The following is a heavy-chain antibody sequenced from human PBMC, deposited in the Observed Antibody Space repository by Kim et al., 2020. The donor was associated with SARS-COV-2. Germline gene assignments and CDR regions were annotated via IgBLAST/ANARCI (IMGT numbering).Heavy chain of an antibody. CDR3: AKERGPYCGGDCYSSWDY. V-gene: IGHV3-23*01. Sequence: RGRFTISRDNSKAPLYLQMNGLRAEDTAVYYCAKERGPYCGGDCYSSWDYWGQGTLVTVSS. J-gene: IGHJ4*02. D-gene: IGHD2-21*01.